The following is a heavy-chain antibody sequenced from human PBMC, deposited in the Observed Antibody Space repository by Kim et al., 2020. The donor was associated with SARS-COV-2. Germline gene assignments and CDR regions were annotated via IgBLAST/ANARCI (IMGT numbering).Heavy chain of an antibody. J-gene: IGHJ3*02. V-gene: IGHV3-23*01. CDR3: ARGSDRWGPNPHDI. D-gene: IGHD3-16*01. Sequence: GGSLRLSCEVSGFTFSDFGMDWFRKAPGKGLEWVSGIRFNGEREYYADTVKGRFSISRDDAKRTVYLQMNSLRVDDTAVYYCARGSDRWGPNPHDIWGQG. CDR2: IRFNGERE. CDR1: GFTFSDFG.